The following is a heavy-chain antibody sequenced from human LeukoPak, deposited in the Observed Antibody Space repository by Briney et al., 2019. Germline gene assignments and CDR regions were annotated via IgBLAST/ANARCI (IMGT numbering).Heavy chain of an antibody. Sequence: SETLSLTCTVSGGSISSSPYYWGWIRQPPGKGLEWIGSIYYSGTTHYNPSLESRVTISVDTSKNQFSLKLASVAAADTAIYYCAKGAGGFSYYNWFDPWGQGTLVTVSS. CDR1: GGSISSSPYY. CDR2: IYYSGTT. CDR3: AKGAGGFSYYNWFDP. D-gene: IGHD5-18*01. V-gene: IGHV4-39*07. J-gene: IGHJ5*02.